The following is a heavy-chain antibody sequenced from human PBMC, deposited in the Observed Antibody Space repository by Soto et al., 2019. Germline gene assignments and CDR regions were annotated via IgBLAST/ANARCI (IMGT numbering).Heavy chain of an antibody. D-gene: IGHD2-2*01. V-gene: IGHV1-8*01. CDR1: GYTFTSYD. J-gene: IGHJ6*02. CDR3: AKSLLPAAMTDYYYYGMDV. CDR2: MNPNSGNT. Sequence: ASVKVSCKASGYTFTSYDINWVRQATGQGLEWMGWMNPNSGNTGYAQKFQGRVTMTRNTSISTAYMELSILRSEYTAVYYCAKSLLPAAMTDYYYYGMDVWGQGTTVTVSS.